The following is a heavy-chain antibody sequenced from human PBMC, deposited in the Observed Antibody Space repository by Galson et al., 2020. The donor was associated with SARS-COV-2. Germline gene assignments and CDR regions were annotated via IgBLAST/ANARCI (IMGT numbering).Heavy chain of an antibody. D-gene: IGHD6-19*01. CDR1: GYTFTSYG. V-gene: IGHV1-18*04. J-gene: IGHJ1*01. CDR3: ARAYSSGWYLNEEYFQH. Sequence: ASVKVSCKASGYTFTSYGISWVRQAPGQGLEWMGWISAYNGNTNYAQKLQGRVTMTTDTSTSTAYMELRSLRSDDTAVYYCARAYSSGWYLNEEYFQHWGQGTLVTVSS. CDR2: ISAYNGNT.